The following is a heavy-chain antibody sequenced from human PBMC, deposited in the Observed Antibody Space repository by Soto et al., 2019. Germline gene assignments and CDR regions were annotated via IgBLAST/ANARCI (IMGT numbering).Heavy chain of an antibody. CDR1: GGSFSGYY. CDR3: ARGGPITIFGVVIIPWGYYYGMDV. CDR2: INHSGST. Sequence: PSETLSLTCAVYGGSFSGYYWSWIRQPPGKGLELIWEINHSGSTNYNPSLKSRVTISVDTSKNQFSLKLSTVTAADTAVYYCARGGPITIFGVVIIPWGYYYGMDVWGQGTTVTVSS. V-gene: IGHV4-34*01. J-gene: IGHJ6*02. D-gene: IGHD3-3*01.